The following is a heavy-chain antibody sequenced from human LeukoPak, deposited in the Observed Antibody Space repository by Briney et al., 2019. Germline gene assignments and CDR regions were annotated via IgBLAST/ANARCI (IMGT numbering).Heavy chain of an antibody. CDR2: INHSGST. CDR1: GGPFSGYY. J-gene: IGHJ6*03. CDR3: ARGAVLWFRPKLYYYYMDV. V-gene: IGHV4-34*01. Sequence: SETLSLTCAVYGGPFSGYYWSWIRQPPGKGLEWIGEINHSGSTNYNPSLKSRVTISVDTSKNQFSLKLSSVTAADTAVYYCARGAVLWFRPKLYYYYMDVWGKGTTVTVSS. D-gene: IGHD3-10*01.